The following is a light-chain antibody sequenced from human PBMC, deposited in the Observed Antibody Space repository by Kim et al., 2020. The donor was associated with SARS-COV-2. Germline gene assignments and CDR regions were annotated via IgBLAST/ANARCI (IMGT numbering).Light chain of an antibody. CDR3: QQTYSTPRT. CDR2: AAS. CDR1: QSINSF. J-gene: IGKJ1*01. Sequence: ASVADRVTLTCRASQSINSFLNWYQQKPGKAPKLLIYAASSLQSVVPSRFSGSGSGTDFTLTISSLQPEDFATYFCQQTYSTPRTFGQGTKVEIK. V-gene: IGKV1-39*01.